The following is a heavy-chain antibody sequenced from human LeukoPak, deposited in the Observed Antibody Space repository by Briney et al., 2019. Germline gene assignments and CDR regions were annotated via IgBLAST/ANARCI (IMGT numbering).Heavy chain of an antibody. CDR3: AGGYGTFPY. CDR1: GFTFSSYW. J-gene: IGHJ4*02. V-gene: IGHV3-7*04. CDR2: IKHDGSDK. D-gene: IGHD2/OR15-2a*01. Sequence: GGSLRLSCAASGFTFSSYWMNWVRQAPGKGLEWVANIKHDGSDKDYVDSVKGRFTISRDNAKNSLYLQMNSLRAEDTAVYYCAGGYGTFPYWGQGTLVTVPS.